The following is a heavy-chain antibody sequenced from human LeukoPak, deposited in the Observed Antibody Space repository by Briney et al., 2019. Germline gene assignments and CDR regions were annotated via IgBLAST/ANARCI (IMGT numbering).Heavy chain of an antibody. D-gene: IGHD6-19*01. CDR1: GYTLTELS. CDR2: ISAYNGNT. V-gene: IGHV1-18*01. J-gene: IGHJ4*02. CDR3: ASSRGAVAGATIDY. Sequence: ASVKVSCKVSGYTLTELSMHWVRQAPGQGLEWMGWISAYNGNTNCAQKLQGRVTMTTDTSTSTAYMELRSLRSDDTAVYYCASSRGAVAGATIDYWGQGTLVTVSS.